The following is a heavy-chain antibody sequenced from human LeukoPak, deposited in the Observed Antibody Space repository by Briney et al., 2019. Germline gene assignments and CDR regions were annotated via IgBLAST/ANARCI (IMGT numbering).Heavy chain of an antibody. CDR1: GGTFSSYA. D-gene: IGHD6-13*01. Sequence: ASVKVSCKASGGTFSSYAISWVRQAPGQGLEWMGRIIPIFGTANYAQKFQGRVTITTDESTSTAYMELSSLRSEDTAVYYCARDCFPPIAAAGTGLSPFDYWGQGTLVTVSS. CDR2: IIPIFGTA. CDR3: ARDCFPPIAAAGTGLSPFDY. J-gene: IGHJ4*02. V-gene: IGHV1-69*05.